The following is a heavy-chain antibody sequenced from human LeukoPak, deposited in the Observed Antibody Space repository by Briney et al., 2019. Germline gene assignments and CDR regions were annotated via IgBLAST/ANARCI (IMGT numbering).Heavy chain of an antibody. D-gene: IGHD1-26*01. J-gene: IGHJ4*02. CDR3: ARANPWDPFDY. V-gene: IGHV4-61*02. CDR2: IYTSGST. CDR1: GGSISSGSYY. Sequence: SETLSLTCTVSGGSISSGSYYWSWIRQPAGKGLEWIGRIYTSGSTNYNPSLKSRVTISVDTSKNQFSLKLSSVTAADTAVYYCARANPWDPFDYWGQGTLVTVSS.